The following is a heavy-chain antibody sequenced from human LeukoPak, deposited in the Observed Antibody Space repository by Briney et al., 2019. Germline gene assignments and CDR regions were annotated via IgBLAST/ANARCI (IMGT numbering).Heavy chain of an antibody. D-gene: IGHD3-10*01. V-gene: IGHV3-74*01. Sequence: GGSLRLSCAGSGDSWMHWVRQVPGKGLVWVPRIKTDGSSTSYADSVKGRFTISNDNAENTLYLQMNSLRAEDTAVYYCARGDGVIMNYWGQGTLVTVSS. CDR3: ARGDGVIMNY. CDR1: GDSW. J-gene: IGHJ4*02. CDR2: IKTDGSST.